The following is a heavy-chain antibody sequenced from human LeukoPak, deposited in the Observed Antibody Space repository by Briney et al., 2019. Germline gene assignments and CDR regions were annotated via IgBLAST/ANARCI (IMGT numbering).Heavy chain of an antibody. CDR3: ASDCSSTSCSTYYYYAMDV. CDR1: GGSISSGGYF. D-gene: IGHD2-2*02. V-gene: IGHV4-31*03. J-gene: IGHJ6*02. Sequence: SETLSLTCTVSGGSISSGGYFWSWIRQHPGKGMDWIGYIYYSGSTYHNPSLKSRVTISVDTSKNQFSLKLNSVTAADTAVYFCASDCSSTSCSTYYYYAMDVWGQGTTVTVSS. CDR2: IYYSGST.